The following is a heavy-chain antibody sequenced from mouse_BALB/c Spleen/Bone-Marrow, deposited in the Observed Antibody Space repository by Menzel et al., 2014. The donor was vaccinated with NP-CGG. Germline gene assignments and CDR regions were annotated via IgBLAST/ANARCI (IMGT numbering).Heavy chain of an antibody. V-gene: IGHV14-1*02. J-gene: IGHJ2*01. CDR1: GFNIKDYY. Sequence: EVQLQQSGAELVRPGALVKLSCKASGFNIKDYYLHWVKQGPEQGLEWIGWIDPEKGNTNYDPKFQGKASIIADTSSNTAYLQLSSLTSEDTAVYYCARGAWARGYFDYWGQGTTLTVSS. CDR3: ARGAWARGYFDY. D-gene: IGHD4-1*01. CDR2: IDPEKGNT.